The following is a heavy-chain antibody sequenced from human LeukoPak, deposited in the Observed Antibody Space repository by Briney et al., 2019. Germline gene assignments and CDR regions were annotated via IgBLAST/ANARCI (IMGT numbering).Heavy chain of an antibody. CDR3: AKAYKLNDVSPDY. CDR2: ISGSGGST. Sequence: QPGGSLRLSCAASGFTFSSYAMSWVRQAPGKGLEWVSAISGSGGSTYYADSVKGRFTISRDNSRNTLYLQMNSLRAEDTAVYYCAKAYKLNDVSPDYWGQGTLVTVSS. V-gene: IGHV3-23*01. D-gene: IGHD1-20*01. CDR1: GFTFSSYA. J-gene: IGHJ4*02.